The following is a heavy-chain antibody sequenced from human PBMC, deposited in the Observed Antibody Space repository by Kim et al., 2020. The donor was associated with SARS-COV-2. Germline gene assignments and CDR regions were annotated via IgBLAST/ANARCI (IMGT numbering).Heavy chain of an antibody. J-gene: IGHJ4*02. CDR3: AKGHACDIVSGYYDY. D-gene: IGHD3-9*01. V-gene: IGHV3-11*05. Sequence: ADCVKGRFTVTRDNAKNSLYRQMNSLRVEDTAVYYCAKGHACDIVSGYYDYWGQGILVTVSA.